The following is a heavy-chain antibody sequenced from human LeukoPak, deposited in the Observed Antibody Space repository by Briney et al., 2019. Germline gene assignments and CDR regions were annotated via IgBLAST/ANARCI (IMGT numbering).Heavy chain of an antibody. J-gene: IGHJ5*02. CDR1: GYNFTSYW. CDR2: TYPGDSDT. D-gene: IGHD3-10*01. CDR3: AIQTGYYGSGSYYNWFDP. Sequence: GASLQISCKGSGYNFTSYWIGWVRPLPGKGLEWMGITYPGDSDTRYSPSFQGQVTISADKSISTAYLQWSSLKASDTAMYYCAIQTGYYGSGSYYNWFDPWGQGTLVTVSS. V-gene: IGHV5-51*01.